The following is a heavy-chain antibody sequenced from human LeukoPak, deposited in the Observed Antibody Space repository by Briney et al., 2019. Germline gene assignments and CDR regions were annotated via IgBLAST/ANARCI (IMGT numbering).Heavy chain of an antibody. CDR1: GFAFSSQA. D-gene: IGHD6-19*01. J-gene: IGHJ4*02. Sequence: GGSLRLSCAASGFAFSSQAMGWVRQAPGKGLEWVSVISDSGRTTYYADSVKGRFTISRDNSKNTLFLQMNSLRAEDTAVYYCAKDARRTNGWYFFDYWGQGTLVTVS. CDR3: AKDARRTNGWYFFDY. V-gene: IGHV3-23*01. CDR2: ISDSGRTT.